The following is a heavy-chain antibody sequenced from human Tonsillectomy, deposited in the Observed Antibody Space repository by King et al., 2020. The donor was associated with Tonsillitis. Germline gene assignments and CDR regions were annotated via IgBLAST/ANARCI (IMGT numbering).Heavy chain of an antibody. V-gene: IGHV3-23*04. J-gene: IGHJ4*02. CDR3: AKHMYSGAWY. Sequence: VQLVESGGGLVQPGGSLRLSCACSSSEFTFTSYVMSWVRQAPGKGLEWVSSISGSGDSTYYTDSVKGRFTISRDNSKNTVYLQMNSLRAEDTAVYYCAKHMYSGAWYWGQGTLVTVSS. CDR1: EFTFTSYV. D-gene: IGHD6-19*01. CDR2: ISGSGDST.